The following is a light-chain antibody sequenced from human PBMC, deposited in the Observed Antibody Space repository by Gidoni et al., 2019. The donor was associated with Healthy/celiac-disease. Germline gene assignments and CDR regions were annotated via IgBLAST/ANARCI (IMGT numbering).Light chain of an antibody. CDR1: QSISSY. Sequence: DIQMTQSPSSLSASVGDRVTITCRASQSISSYLNWYQQKPGKAPKLLIYAASSLQSGVPSRFSGSGSGTDFTLTISSLQPEDFATYYCQQSYSTPRTCAHGTKVEIK. J-gene: IGKJ1*01. CDR3: QQSYSTPRT. V-gene: IGKV1-39*01. CDR2: AAS.